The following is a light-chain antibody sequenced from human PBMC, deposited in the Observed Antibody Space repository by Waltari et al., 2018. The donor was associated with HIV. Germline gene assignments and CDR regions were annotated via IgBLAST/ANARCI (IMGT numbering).Light chain of an antibody. Sequence: QSVLTQAPSVSAAPGQKIAISCSGASSNIESNFVSWYQQFPGRAPQLLIYDNNRRPSEIPDRFSGSKSGTSATLDITGLQTGDEADYYCGTWDNRLNAYVFGSGTEVTVL. CDR3: GTWDNRLNAYV. V-gene: IGLV1-51*01. CDR2: DNN. J-gene: IGLJ1*01. CDR1: SSNIESNF.